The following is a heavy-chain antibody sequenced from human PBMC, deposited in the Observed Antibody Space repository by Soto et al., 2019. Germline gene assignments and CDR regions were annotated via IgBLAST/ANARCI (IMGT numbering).Heavy chain of an antibody. CDR3: AKGFSYSVIDY. J-gene: IGHJ4*02. CDR2: ISYEGSNK. D-gene: IGHD5-18*01. V-gene: IGHV3-30*18. Sequence: QVQLVESGGGVVQPGRSLRLSCAASGFTFSTYGMHWGRQAPGKGLEGVAVISYEGSNKYYADSVKGRFTISRDNSKNTLYMQMSSLRAEDTAVYYCAKGFSYSVIDYWGQGTLVTVSS. CDR1: GFTFSTYG.